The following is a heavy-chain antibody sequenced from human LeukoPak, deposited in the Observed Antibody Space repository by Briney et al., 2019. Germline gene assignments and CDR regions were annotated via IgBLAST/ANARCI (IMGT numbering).Heavy chain of an antibody. CDR2: INHSGST. J-gene: IGHJ4*02. D-gene: IGHD3-9*01. CDR1: GGSISSSRYY. Sequence: KPSETLSLTCTVSGGSISSSRYYWGWIRQPPGKGLEWIGEINHSGSTNYNPSLKSRVTISVDTSKNQFSLKLSSVTAADTAVYYCARHSRYFDWFRIAFDYWGQGTLVTVSS. V-gene: IGHV4-39*01. CDR3: ARHSRYFDWFRIAFDY.